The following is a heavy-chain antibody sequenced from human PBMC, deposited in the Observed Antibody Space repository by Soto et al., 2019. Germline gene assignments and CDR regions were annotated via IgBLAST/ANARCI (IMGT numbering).Heavy chain of an antibody. V-gene: IGHV1-8*01. CDR3: ARRRGDGYNFYYYYGMDV. CDR1: GYTFTSYD. D-gene: IGHD5-12*01. J-gene: IGHJ6*02. CDR2: MNPNSGNT. Sequence: ASVKVSCKASGYTFTSYDINWVRQATGQGLEWMGWMNPNSGNTGYAQKFPGRVTMTRNTSISTAYMELSSLRSEDTAVYYCARRRGDGYNFYYYYGMDVWGQGTTVTVSS.